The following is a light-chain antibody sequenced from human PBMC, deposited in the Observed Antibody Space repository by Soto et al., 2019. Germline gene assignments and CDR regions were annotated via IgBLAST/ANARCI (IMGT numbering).Light chain of an antibody. Sequence: QSVLTQPASVSGSPGQSITISCTGSNNDIGGYDYVSWYQQHPGRAPKVIIFEVNNRPSGVSSRFSGSKSGNTASLTISGLRAEDEADYYCLSYTGTSTRVFGTGIKVTVL. CDR3: LSYTGTSTRV. V-gene: IGLV2-14*01. J-gene: IGLJ1*01. CDR2: EVN. CDR1: NNDIGGYDY.